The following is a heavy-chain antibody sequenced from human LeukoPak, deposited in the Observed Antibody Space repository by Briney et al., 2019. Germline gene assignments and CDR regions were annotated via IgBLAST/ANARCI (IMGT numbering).Heavy chain of an antibody. J-gene: IGHJ6*03. Sequence: GESLKISCKGSGYSFTSYWIGWVRQMPGKGLEWMGIIYPGDSDTRYSPSFQGQVTISADKSISTTYLQWSSLKASDTAMYYCARHRGTVDTAMVTNYYYYMDVWGKGTTVTVSS. CDR3: ARHRGTVDTAMVTNYYYYMDV. CDR2: IYPGDSDT. V-gene: IGHV5-51*01. D-gene: IGHD5-18*01. CDR1: GYSFTSYW.